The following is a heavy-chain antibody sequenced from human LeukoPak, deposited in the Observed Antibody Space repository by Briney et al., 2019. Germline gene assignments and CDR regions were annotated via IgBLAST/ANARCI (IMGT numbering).Heavy chain of an antibody. CDR1: GFTFSSYA. CDR2: ISGSGGST. V-gene: IGHV3-23*01. Sequence: GGSLRLSCAASGFTFSSYAMSWVRQAPGKGLEWVSAISGSGGSTYYADSGKGRFTISRDNSKKTLYLQMNSLRAEDTAVYYCAKDWVAYGSGSFNDYWGQGTLVTVSS. CDR3: AKDWVAYGSGSFNDY. D-gene: IGHD3-10*01. J-gene: IGHJ4*02.